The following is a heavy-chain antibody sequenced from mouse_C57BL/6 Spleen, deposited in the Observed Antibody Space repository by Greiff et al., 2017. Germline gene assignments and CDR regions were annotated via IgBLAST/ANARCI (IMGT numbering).Heavy chain of an antibody. V-gene: IGHV7-3*01. CDR2: IRNKANGYTT. CDR1: GFTFTDYY. CDR3: ARYYGSSYDYFDY. D-gene: IGHD1-1*01. J-gene: IGHJ2*01. Sequence: EVQGVESGGGLVQPGGSLSLSCAASGFTFTDYYMSWVRQPPGKALEWLGFIRNKANGYTTEYSASVKGRFTISRDNSQSILYLQMNALRAEDSATYYCARYYGSSYDYFDYWGQGTTLTVSS.